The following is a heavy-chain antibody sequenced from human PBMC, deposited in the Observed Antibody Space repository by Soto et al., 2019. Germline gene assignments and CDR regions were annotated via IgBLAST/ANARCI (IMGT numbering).Heavy chain of an antibody. CDR2: IHHPRGT. J-gene: IGHJ5*02. V-gene: IGHV4-34*01. CDR3: ATRITVFGLLIPPFDP. CDR1: GWSVNGYF. Sequence: PSETLSLTCAFYGWSVNGYFWNWIRQPPGKALEGIGYIHHPRGTHYNPSPKSRVTMSVDTSKNQFSLRLSSVTAADTAIYYCATRITVFGLLIPPFDPWGQGTQVTVS. D-gene: IGHD3-3*01.